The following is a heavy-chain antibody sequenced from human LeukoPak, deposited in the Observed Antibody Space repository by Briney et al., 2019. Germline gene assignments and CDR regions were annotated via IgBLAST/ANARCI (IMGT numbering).Heavy chain of an antibody. CDR2: IRASGDI. Sequence: PSETLSLTCTVSRGAISDYFWTWVRQPAGKGLEWVGQIRASGDINYNPSLKSRVTLSLDTSKKHISLNLSSVTVADTAIYYCAKETPEYLATSGGHTFDSWGQGIPVTV. CDR1: RGAISDYF. V-gene: IGHV4-4*07. D-gene: IGHD3-10*01. J-gene: IGHJ4*02. CDR3: AKETPEYLATSGGHTFDS.